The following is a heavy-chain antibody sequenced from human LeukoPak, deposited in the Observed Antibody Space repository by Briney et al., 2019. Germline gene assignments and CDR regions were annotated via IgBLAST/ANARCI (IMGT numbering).Heavy chain of an antibody. CDR2: IIPIFGTA. CDR3: ARDSFDYGGNSHY. CDR1: GGTFSSYA. V-gene: IGHV1-69*13. Sequence: SVKVSCKASGGTFSSYAISWVRQAPGQGLEWMGGIIPIFGTANYAQKFQGRVTITADESTSTAYMELGSLRSEDTAVYYCARDSFDYGGNSHYWGQGTLVTVSS. J-gene: IGHJ4*02. D-gene: IGHD4-23*01.